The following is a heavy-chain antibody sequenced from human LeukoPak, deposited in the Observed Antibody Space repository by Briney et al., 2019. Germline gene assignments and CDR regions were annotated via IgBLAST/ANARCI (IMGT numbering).Heavy chain of an antibody. CDR3: ARDRQGIAVAGWYFDY. D-gene: IGHD6-19*01. CDR1: GYTFTGYY. Sequence: GASVKVSCKASGYTFTGYYMYWVRQAPGQGLEWMGWINPNSGGTNYAQKFQGRVTMTRDTSISTAYMELSRLRSDDTAVYYCARDRQGIAVAGWYFDYWGQGTLVTVSS. CDR2: INPNSGGT. J-gene: IGHJ4*02. V-gene: IGHV1-2*02.